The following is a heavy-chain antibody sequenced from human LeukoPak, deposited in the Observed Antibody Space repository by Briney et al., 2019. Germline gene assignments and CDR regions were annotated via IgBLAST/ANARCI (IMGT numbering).Heavy chain of an antibody. D-gene: IGHD1-1*01. Sequence: GAAVKVSCKVSGHTLTELSMHWVRQAPGQGIDWMGWINPNSGGTNYAQKFQGRVTMTRETSISTAYMELSRLRSDDTAVYYCARYNWNDGNWFDPWGQGTLVTVSS. CDR1: GHTLTELS. J-gene: IGHJ5*02. CDR2: INPNSGGT. V-gene: IGHV1-2*02. CDR3: ARYNWNDGNWFDP.